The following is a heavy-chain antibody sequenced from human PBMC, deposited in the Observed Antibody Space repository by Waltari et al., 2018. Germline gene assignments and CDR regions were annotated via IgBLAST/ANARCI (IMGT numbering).Heavy chain of an antibody. CDR1: GASLSNYY. CDR3: ARESSAFYYGSSGYYYFDN. V-gene: IGHV4-59*01. D-gene: IGHD3-22*01. CDR2: IYFRGST. J-gene: IGHJ4*02. Sequence: QVQLRESGPGLVKPSETLSLTCTVSGASLSNYYWNWLRQPPGKRLEWLGHIYFRGSTAYNPSLRSRVTISIETSQNQFSLTLTSVTAADTAVYYCARESSAFYYGSSGYYYFDNWGRGTLVTVSS.